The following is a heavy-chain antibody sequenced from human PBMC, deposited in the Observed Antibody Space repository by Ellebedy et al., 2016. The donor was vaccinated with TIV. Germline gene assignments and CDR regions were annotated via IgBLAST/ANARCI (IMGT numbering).Heavy chain of an antibody. V-gene: IGHV3-30*06. Sequence: PGGSLRLSCAASGFTFSSYGMHWVRQAPGKGLEWVAVISYDGRNKYYADSVKGRFTISRDNSKNTLYLQMSTLRAEDTAVYYCTRAFYDVGGYFDYWGQGTLVTVSS. CDR1: GFTFSSYG. J-gene: IGHJ4*02. D-gene: IGHD3-3*01. CDR2: ISYDGRNK. CDR3: TRAFYDVGGYFDY.